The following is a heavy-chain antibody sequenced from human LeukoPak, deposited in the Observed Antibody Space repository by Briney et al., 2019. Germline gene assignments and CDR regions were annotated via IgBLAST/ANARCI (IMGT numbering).Heavy chain of an antibody. D-gene: IGHD4-17*01. CDR2: IYYSGSS. V-gene: IGHV4-30-4*01. CDR3: ARDGRDYGDYRS. J-gene: IGHJ4*02. Sequence: SETLSLTCTVSGGSISSGDYYWSWVRKPPGKGLDWIGYIYYSGSSYYNPSLKSRVTISVDTSKNQFSLKLSSVTAADTAVYYCARDGRDYGDYRSWGQGTLVTVSS. CDR1: GGSISSGDYY.